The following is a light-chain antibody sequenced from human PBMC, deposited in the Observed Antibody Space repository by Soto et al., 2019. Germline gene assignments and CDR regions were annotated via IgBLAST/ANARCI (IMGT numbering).Light chain of an antibody. CDR3: QQFRSSIPHT. J-gene: IGKJ2*01. Sequence: EIVMTQSPGTLSLSPGERATISCRASQVIGSRYLAWYHQKSGQAPRLLIYGASSRATGIPDRFSGSGSGTDFTLTISRLEHEDFGVYYCQQFRSSIPHTFGQGTKLEIK. CDR1: QVIGSRY. CDR2: GAS. V-gene: IGKV3-20*01.